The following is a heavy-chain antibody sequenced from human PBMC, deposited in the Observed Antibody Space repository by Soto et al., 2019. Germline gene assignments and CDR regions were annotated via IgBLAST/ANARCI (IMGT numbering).Heavy chain of an antibody. CDR1: GGSISSYY. CDR3: ARDRNTMVRGVIITRAFDI. V-gene: IGHV4-4*07. CDR2: IYTSGST. Sequence: SETLSLTCTVSGGSISSYYWSWFRRPAGRGREWIGRIYTSGSTNYNPSLKSRVTMSVDTSKNQFSLKLSSVTAADTAVYYCARDRNTMVRGVIITRAFDIWGQGTMVTVSS. D-gene: IGHD3-10*01. J-gene: IGHJ3*02.